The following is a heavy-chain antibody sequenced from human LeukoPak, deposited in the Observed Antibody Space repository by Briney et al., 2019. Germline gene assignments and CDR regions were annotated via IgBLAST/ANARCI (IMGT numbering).Heavy chain of an antibody. V-gene: IGHV4-61*02. J-gene: IGHJ5*02. CDR3: AREEGFYYDSSGYYSSGWFDP. D-gene: IGHD3-22*01. CDR2: IDTSGST. CDR1: GGSISSGSYY. Sequence: SQTLSLTCTVSGGSISSGSYYWSWIRQPAGKGLEWIGRIDTSGSTNYNPSLKSRVTISVDTSKNQFSLKLSSVTAADTAVYYCAREEGFYYDSSGYYSSGWFDPWGQGTLVTVSS.